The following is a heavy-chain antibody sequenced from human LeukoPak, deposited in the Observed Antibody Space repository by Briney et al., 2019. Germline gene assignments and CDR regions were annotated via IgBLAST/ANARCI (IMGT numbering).Heavy chain of an antibody. CDR2: ISGSGGST. D-gene: IGHD3-22*01. CDR1: GFTFSSYA. CDR3: AKGLSSGYYYSPFDY. J-gene: IGHJ4*02. Sequence: GGSLRLSCVASGFTFSSYAMSWVRQAPAKGLEWVSAISGSGGSTYYADSVKGRFTISRDNSKNTLYLQMSSLRAEDTALYYCAKGLSSGYYYSPFDYWGQGPLVTVSS. V-gene: IGHV3-23*01.